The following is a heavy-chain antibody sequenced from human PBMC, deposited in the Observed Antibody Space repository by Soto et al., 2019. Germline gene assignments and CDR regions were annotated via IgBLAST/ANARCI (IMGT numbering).Heavy chain of an antibody. CDR1: GYTFTSYA. Sequence: ASVKVSCKASGYTFTSYAMHWVRQAPGQRLEWMGWINAGNGNTKYSQKFQGRVTITRDTSASTAYMELSSLRSEDTAVYYCARSPSPKNWFDPWGQGTLVTVSS. J-gene: IGHJ5*02. CDR3: ARSPSPKNWFDP. CDR2: INAGNGNT. V-gene: IGHV1-3*01.